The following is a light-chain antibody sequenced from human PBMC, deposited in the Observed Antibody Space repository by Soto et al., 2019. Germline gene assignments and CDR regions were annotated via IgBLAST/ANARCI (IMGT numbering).Light chain of an antibody. CDR2: GAS. J-gene: IGKJ1*01. CDR1: QSVSSTF. V-gene: IGKV3-20*01. Sequence: EIVLTQSPGSLSLSPGERATLSCRASQSVSSTFFAWYQQRPGQAPRLLMYGASSRATGIPERFSGSGSGTAIAVTSRRLEAEVFAVYYCEQFDSSVTVGQGTKVEIK. CDR3: EQFDSSVT.